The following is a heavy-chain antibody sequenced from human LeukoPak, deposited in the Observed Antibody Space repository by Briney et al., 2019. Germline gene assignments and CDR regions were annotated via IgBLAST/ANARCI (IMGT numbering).Heavy chain of an antibody. V-gene: IGHV3-7*03. CDR2: IKKDGSEK. CDR3: ARVRGYFDY. CDR1: GLSISTSW. J-gene: IGHJ4*02. Sequence: GGSLRLSCVASGLSISTSWMSWVRQSPGKGLEWLASIKKDGSEKYYVDSVRGRFTISRDNGENSVFLEMNNLRVDDTAVYCCARVRGYFDYWGQGTRVTVSS.